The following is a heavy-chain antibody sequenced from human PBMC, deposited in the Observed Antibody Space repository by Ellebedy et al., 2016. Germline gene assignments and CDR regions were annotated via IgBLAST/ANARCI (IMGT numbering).Heavy chain of an antibody. Sequence: SETMSLTCTVSGVATSSRNYYWSMTRQPPRTGLEWIGSVSFSRSTYFNPSLKSRVTLYVDTSKNHFSLKLSSVSAADTAVYYCATYNAYPDFEFPYWGQGTLVTVSS. CDR1: GVATSSRNYY. D-gene: IGHD2-21*01. J-gene: IGHJ4*02. CDR3: ATYNAYPDFEFPY. CDR2: VSFSRST. V-gene: IGHV4-39*02.